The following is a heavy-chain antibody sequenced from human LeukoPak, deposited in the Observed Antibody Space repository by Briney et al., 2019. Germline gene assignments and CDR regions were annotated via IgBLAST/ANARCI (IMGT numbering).Heavy chain of an antibody. CDR1: GFTFSSYA. CDR3: AKAKAVRLPGTARYYFDY. CDR2: ISGSGGST. J-gene: IGHJ4*02. V-gene: IGHV3-23*01. D-gene: IGHD1-14*01. Sequence: GGSLRLSCAASGFTFSSYAMSWVRQAPGKGLEWVSAISGSGGSTYYADSVKGRFTISRDNSKNTLYLQMNSLRAEDTAVYYCAKAKAVRLPGTARYYFDYWGQGTLVTVSS.